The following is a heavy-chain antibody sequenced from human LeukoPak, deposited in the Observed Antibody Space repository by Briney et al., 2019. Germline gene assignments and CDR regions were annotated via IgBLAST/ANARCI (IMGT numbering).Heavy chain of an antibody. CDR2: ISSRSSYI. Sequence: PGGSPRLSCAASGFTFSSYSMNWVRQAPEKGVEWVSSISSRSSYIYYADSVKGRFTISRDNAKNSLYLQMNSLRAEDTAVYYCARVTAVAGPGGYWGQGTLVTVSS. CDR1: GFTFSSYS. D-gene: IGHD6-19*01. CDR3: ARVTAVAGPGGY. V-gene: IGHV3-21*01. J-gene: IGHJ4*02.